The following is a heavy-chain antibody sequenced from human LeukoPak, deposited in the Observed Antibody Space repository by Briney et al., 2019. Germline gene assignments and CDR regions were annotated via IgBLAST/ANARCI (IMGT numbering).Heavy chain of an antibody. V-gene: IGHV1-3*01. CDR2: INAGNGNT. Sequence: ASVKVSCKASGYTFTSYATHWVRQAPGQRLEWMGWINAGNGNTKYSQKFQGRVTITRDTSASTAYMELSSLRSEDTAVYYCAREPLRKVVPAAIYYYGMDVWGQGTTVTVSS. CDR1: GYTFTSYA. J-gene: IGHJ6*02. D-gene: IGHD2-2*01. CDR3: AREPLRKVVPAAIYYYGMDV.